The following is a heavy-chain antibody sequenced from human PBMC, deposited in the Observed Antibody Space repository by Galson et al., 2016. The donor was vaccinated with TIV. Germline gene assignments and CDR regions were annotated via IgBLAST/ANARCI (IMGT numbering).Heavy chain of an antibody. CDR2: IYPGASDT. CDR1: GYRFSDYW. J-gene: IGHJ4*02. Sequence: QSGAEVKKPGESLKISCRGSGYRFSDYWIGWVRQTPEEGLEWMGVIYPGASDTKYSPSFQVQVTISADKSINTAYLQWNRLKASDTAIYFCATLSSGLPNYFDNWGQGTQVIVSS. D-gene: IGHD6-19*01. CDR3: ATLSSGLPNYFDN. V-gene: IGHV5-51*01.